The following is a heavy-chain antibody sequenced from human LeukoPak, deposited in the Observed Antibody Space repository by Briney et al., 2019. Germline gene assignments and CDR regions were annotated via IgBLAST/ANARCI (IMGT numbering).Heavy chain of an antibody. V-gene: IGHV1-3*01. CDR1: GYTFTSYA. CDR2: INAGNGNT. D-gene: IGHD2-2*02. Sequence: ASVKVSCKACGYTFTSYAMHWVRQAPGQRLEWMGWINAGNGNTKYSQKFQGRVTITRDTSASTAYMELSSLRSEDTAVYYCARCSSTSCYRTDFDYWGQGTLVTVSS. J-gene: IGHJ4*02. CDR3: ARCSSTSCYRTDFDY.